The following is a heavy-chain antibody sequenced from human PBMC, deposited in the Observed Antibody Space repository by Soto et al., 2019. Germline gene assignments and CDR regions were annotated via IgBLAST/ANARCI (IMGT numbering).Heavy chain of an antibody. V-gene: IGHV1-18*01. CDR3: ARDLTTGTHYGMDV. CDR2: ISAYNGNT. J-gene: IGHJ6*02. D-gene: IGHD4-17*01. CDR1: GYTFTSYG. Sequence: ASVKVSCKASGYTFTSYGISWVRQAPGQGLEWMGWISAYNGNTNYAQKLQGRVTMTTDTSTSTAYMELSSLRSEDTAVYYCARDLTTGTHYGMDVWGQGTTVTVSS.